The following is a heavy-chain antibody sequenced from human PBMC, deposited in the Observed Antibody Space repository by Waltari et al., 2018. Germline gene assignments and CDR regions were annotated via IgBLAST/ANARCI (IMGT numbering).Heavy chain of an antibody. D-gene: IGHD3-3*01. V-gene: IGHV3-23*01. CDR1: GFTFSSYA. Sequence: EVQLLESGGGLVQPGGSPRLSCAASGFTFSSYAMSWVRQAPGKGLEWVSAISGSGGSTYYADSVKGRFTISRDNSKNTLYLQMNSLRAEDTAVYYCAKGARITIFGVGTIDYWGQGTLVTVSS. J-gene: IGHJ4*02. CDR2: ISGSGGST. CDR3: AKGARITIFGVGTIDY.